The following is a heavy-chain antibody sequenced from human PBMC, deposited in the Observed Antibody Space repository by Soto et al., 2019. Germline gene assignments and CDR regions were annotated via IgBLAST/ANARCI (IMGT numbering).Heavy chain of an antibody. J-gene: IGHJ4*02. Sequence: QVQLVESGGGVVQPGRSLRLSCAASGFTFSTYALHWVRQAPGKGLEWVAVISYDGATKYYADSVKGRFTISRDNSQSTLFLQMNSLRPEDTAVYFCARTKTIVPVVSQSYFDYWGQGTLVPVSS. CDR1: GFTFSTYA. CDR2: ISYDGATK. D-gene: IGHD2-15*01. CDR3: ARTKTIVPVVSQSYFDY. V-gene: IGHV3-30-3*01.